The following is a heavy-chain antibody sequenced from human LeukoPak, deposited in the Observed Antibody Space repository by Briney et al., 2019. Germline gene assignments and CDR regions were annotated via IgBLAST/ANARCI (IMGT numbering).Heavy chain of an antibody. J-gene: IGHJ4*02. CDR1: GFTFSSYA. V-gene: IGHV3-23*01. CDR3: AKQSLYDSSGHFHY. Sequence: PGGSLRLSCAASGFTFSSYAMTWVRQAPGKGLEWVSTITGSGGYTYYADSVKGRFTISRDNSKNTLFLRMNSLRAEDTAVYFCAKQSLYDSSGHFHYWGQETLVTVSS. D-gene: IGHD3-22*01. CDR2: ITGSGGYT.